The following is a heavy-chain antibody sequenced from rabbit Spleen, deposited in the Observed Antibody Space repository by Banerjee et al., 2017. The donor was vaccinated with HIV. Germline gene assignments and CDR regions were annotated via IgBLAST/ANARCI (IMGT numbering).Heavy chain of an antibody. CDR1: GLDFSSSYW. Sequence: QAQLVESGGGLVQPEGSLTLTCTASGLDFSSSYWICWVRQAPGKGLEWIACIYAGSSGTTYYASGAKGRFTISKTSSTTVTLQMTSRTAADTATYFCARDTVSSFSTYGMDLWGPGTLVTVS. CDR3: ARDTVSSFSTYGMDL. CDR2: IYAGSSGTT. V-gene: IGHV1S45*01. J-gene: IGHJ6*01. D-gene: IGHD8-1*01.